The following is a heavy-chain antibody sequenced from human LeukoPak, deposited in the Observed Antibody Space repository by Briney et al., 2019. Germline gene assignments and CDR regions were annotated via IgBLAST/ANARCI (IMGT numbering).Heavy chain of an antibody. Sequence: SETLSLTCAVSGYSISSGYYWGWIRQPPGKGLKWIGYFYHSGSTYYNPSLKSRVTISVDTSKNQFSLKLSSVTAADTAVYYCARLRGSGCYYFDDWGQGTLVTVSS. J-gene: IGHJ4*02. V-gene: IGHV4-38-2*01. D-gene: IGHD6-25*01. CDR1: GYSISSGYY. CDR3: ARLRGSGCYYFDD. CDR2: FYHSGST.